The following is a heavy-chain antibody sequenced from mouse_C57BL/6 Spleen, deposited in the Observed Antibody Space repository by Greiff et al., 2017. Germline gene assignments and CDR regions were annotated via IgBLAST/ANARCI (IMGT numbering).Heavy chain of an antibody. CDR3: ARKELLRGYFDY. Sequence: QVQLQQPGAELVKPGASVKLSCKASGYTFTSYWMQWVKQRPGQGLEWIGEIDPSDSYTNYNQKFKGKATLTVDTSSSTAYMQLSSLTSEDSAVYYCARKELLRGYFDYWGQGTTLTVSS. V-gene: IGHV1-50*01. J-gene: IGHJ2*01. CDR2: IDPSDSYT. D-gene: IGHD1-1*01. CDR1: GYTFTSYW.